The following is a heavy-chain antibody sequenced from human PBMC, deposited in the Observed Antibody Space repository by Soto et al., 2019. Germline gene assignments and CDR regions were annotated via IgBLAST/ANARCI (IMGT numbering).Heavy chain of an antibody. J-gene: IGHJ5*02. D-gene: IGHD5-18*01. CDR1: GGSISSGDYY. V-gene: IGHV4-30-4*01. CDR3: ARVNTAMVLSWFDP. CDR2: IYYSGST. Sequence: SETLSLTCTVSGGSISSGDYYWSWIRQPPGKGLEWIGYIYYSGSTYYNPSLKSRVTISVDTSKNQFSLKLSSVTAADTAVYYCARVNTAMVLSWFDPWGQVSLVT.